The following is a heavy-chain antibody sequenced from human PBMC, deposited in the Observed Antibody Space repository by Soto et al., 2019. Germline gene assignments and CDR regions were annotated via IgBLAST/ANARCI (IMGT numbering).Heavy chain of an antibody. CDR2: IYRTGST. CDR3: ASRDPGTRVDY. D-gene: IGHD1-7*01. CDR1: DGSFTSNNW. V-gene: IGHV4-4*02. Sequence: SDPLSLTCAVSDGSFTSNNWWTWARQPPGKGLEWIGEIYRTGSTNYNPSLKSRVTISLDKSENQFSLKVTSLTAADTAVYYCASRDPGTRVDYWGQGTLVTVYS. J-gene: IGHJ4*02.